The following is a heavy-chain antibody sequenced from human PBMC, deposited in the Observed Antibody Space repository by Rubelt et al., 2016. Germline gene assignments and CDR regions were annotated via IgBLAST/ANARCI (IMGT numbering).Heavy chain of an antibody. V-gene: IGHV4-34*11. D-gene: IGHD2-15*01. CDR1: GGSFSGYY. Sequence: QVQLQQWGAGLLKPSETLSLTCAVYGGSFSGYYWSWIRQPPGKGLEWIGYIYYSGSTNYNPSLKSRVTISVDTSKNQFSLKLSSVTAADTAVYYCARVVVVAATPLFDYWGQGTLVTVSS. CDR3: ARVVVVAATPLFDY. J-gene: IGHJ4*02. CDR2: IYYSGST.